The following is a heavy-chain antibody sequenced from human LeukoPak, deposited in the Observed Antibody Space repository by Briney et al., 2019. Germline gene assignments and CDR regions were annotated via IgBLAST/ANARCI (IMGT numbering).Heavy chain of an antibody. CDR2: ISSSGNTI. Sequence: GGSLRLSCAASGFTFSSYEMNCVRQAPGKGLEWVAYISSSGNTIDYVDSVKGRFTISRDNAKNSLYLQMNSLRAEDTAVYYCARDLRDYYDSSGYYYDYWGQGTLVTVSS. V-gene: IGHV3-48*03. J-gene: IGHJ4*02. CDR1: GFTFSSYE. CDR3: ARDLRDYYDSSGYYYDY. D-gene: IGHD3-22*01.